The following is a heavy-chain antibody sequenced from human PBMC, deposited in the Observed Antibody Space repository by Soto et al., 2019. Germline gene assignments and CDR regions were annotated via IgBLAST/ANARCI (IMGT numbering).Heavy chain of an antibody. CDR3: ARGGSEGGLDI. Sequence: QMQLQESGPGVVKPSETLSLTCTVSGAPISTFYLTFIRQAPGKGMEWIGYLYYSGNTNYNPALKSRVRMSVDTSTKHFYLTLTSAAAADTAVYFCARGGSEGGLDIWGQGTTVTVSS. J-gene: IGHJ6*02. CDR2: LYYSGNT. CDR1: GAPISTFY. D-gene: IGHD3-10*01. V-gene: IGHV4-59*01.